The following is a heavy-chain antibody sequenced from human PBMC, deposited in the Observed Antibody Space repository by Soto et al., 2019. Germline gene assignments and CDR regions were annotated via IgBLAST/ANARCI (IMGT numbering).Heavy chain of an antibody. D-gene: IGHD6-13*01. CDR3: AKPLKLARYEDY. V-gene: IGHV3-30*18. J-gene: IGHJ4*02. CDR2: ISYDGSNK. CDR1: GFTFSSYG. Sequence: GGSLRLSCAASGFTFSSYGMHWVRQAPGKGLEWVAVISYDGSNKYYADSVKGRFTISRDNSKNTLYLQMNSLRAEDTAVYYCAKPLKLARYEDYWGQGTLVTVSS.